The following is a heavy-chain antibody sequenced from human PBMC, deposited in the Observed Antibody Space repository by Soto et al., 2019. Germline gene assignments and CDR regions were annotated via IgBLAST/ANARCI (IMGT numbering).Heavy chain of an antibody. D-gene: IGHD3-22*01. Sequence: SETLSVTCSFSGGSIRSNIYYWGWIRKPPGKGLEWIATVHYSGSTYYTPSLKNRVTISADTSNNQFSLRLNSVTAADTAVYYCARQHYYDSSGYYTWNWGQGTLVTVSS. CDR2: VHYSGST. CDR3: ARQHYYDSSGYYTWN. J-gene: IGHJ4*02. V-gene: IGHV4-39*01. CDR1: GGSIRSNIYY.